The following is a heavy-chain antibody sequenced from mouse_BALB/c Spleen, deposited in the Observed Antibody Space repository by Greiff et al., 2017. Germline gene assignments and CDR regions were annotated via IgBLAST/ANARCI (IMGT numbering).Heavy chain of an antibody. CDR2: INPSTGYT. J-gene: IGHJ3*01. V-gene: IGHV1-7*01. D-gene: IGHD1-1*01. CDR1: GYTFTSYW. CDR3: AGGVAWFAD. Sequence: QVQLQQSGAELAKPGASVKMSCKASGYTFTSYWMHWVKQRPGQGLEWIGYINPSTGYTEYTQKFKDKATLNADKSSSTAYMQLSSLTSEDSAVYYCAGGVAWFADWGQGTLVTVSA.